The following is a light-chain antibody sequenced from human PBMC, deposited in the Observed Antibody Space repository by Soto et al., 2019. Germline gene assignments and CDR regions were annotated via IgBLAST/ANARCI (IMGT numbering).Light chain of an antibody. CDR2: EVS. V-gene: IGLV2-14*01. CDR3: SSYTTSSTLLYV. J-gene: IGLJ1*01. Sequence: QSALTQPASVSGSPGQSITISCTGTSSDVGGYNSVSWYQQHPGKAPKLMIYEVSNRPSGVSNRFSGSKSGNTASLPISGLQADDEADYYCSSYTTSSTLLYVFGTGTKLTVL. CDR1: SSDVGGYNS.